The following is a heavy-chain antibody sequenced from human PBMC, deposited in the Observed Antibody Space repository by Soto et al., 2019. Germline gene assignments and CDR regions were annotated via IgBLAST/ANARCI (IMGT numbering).Heavy chain of an antibody. CDR2: INPNSGGT. CDR3: ARDRPHGLLRLGELWSYYGMDV. J-gene: IGHJ6*02. Sequence: GASVKVSCKASGYTFTGYYMRWVRQAPGQGLEWMGWINPNSGGTNYAQKFQGWVTMTRDTSISTAYMELSRLRSDDTAVYYCARDRPHGLLRLGELWSYYGMDVWGQGTTVTVSS. CDR1: GYTFTGYY. V-gene: IGHV1-2*04. D-gene: IGHD3-16*01.